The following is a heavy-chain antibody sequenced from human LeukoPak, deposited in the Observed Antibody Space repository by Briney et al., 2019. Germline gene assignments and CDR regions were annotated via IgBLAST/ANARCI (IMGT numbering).Heavy chain of an antibody. CDR2: IYYSGST. V-gene: IGHV4-39*01. CDR3: ARLRRDVLLWFGEWGYYFDY. J-gene: IGHJ4*02. D-gene: IGHD3-10*01. CDR1: GGSISSSSYY. Sequence: PSETLSLTCTVSGGSISSSSYYWGWIRQPPGKGLEWIGSIYYSGSTYYNPSLKSRVTISVDTSKNQFPLKLSSVTAADTAVYYCARLRRDVLLWFGEWGYYFDYWGQGTLVTVSS.